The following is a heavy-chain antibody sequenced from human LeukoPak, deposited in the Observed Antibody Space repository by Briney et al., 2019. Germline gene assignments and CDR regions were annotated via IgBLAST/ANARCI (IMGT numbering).Heavy chain of an antibody. Sequence: SETLSLTCTVSGYSISSGHYWGWIRQPPGKGLEWIGSMNHSGSTYYNPPLKSRVTISEDTSKTQSSLKLRSVTAADTAVYYCARGPRFGELLWHWFDPWGQGTLVTVSS. CDR2: MNHSGST. CDR3: ARGPRFGELLWHWFDP. V-gene: IGHV4-38-2*02. J-gene: IGHJ5*02. CDR1: GYSISSGHY. D-gene: IGHD3-10*01.